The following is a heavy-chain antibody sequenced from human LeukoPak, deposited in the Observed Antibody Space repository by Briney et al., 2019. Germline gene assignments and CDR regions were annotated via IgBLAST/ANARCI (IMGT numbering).Heavy chain of an antibody. CDR1: GFTFNKYW. Sequence: GGSLRLSCAASGFTFNKYWMHWVRQAPGKGLVWVSRINGDGTTTSYAGSVKGGFTMSRDNAKNTLYLQMSGLRAEDTAVYYCATGNYYDSRGYYTFGHWGQGTLVTVSS. D-gene: IGHD3-22*01. J-gene: IGHJ4*02. CDR3: ATGNYYDSRGYYTFGH. V-gene: IGHV3-74*01. CDR2: INGDGTTT.